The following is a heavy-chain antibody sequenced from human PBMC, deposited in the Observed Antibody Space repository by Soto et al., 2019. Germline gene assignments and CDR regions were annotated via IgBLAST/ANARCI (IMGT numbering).Heavy chain of an antibody. CDR3: ARDLYYGDYSYAFDI. Sequence: AGGALRLSCAASGFTFSSHWMSWVRQAPGEGLGWVANIKQDGREKYYVDSVKGRFTNSRDNAKNSLYLQMNSLRAEDTAVYYCARDLYYGDYSYAFDIWGQGTMVTVSS. CDR2: IKQDGREK. J-gene: IGHJ3*02. V-gene: IGHV3-7*01. D-gene: IGHD4-17*01. CDR1: GFTFSSHW.